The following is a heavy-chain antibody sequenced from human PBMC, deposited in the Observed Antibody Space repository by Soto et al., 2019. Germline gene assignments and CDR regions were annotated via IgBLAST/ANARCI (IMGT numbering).Heavy chain of an antibody. D-gene: IGHD4-4*01. Sequence: GASVKVSRKASGYTFTSYYMHWVRQAPGQGLEWMGIINPSGGSTSYAQKFQGRVTMTRDTSTSTVYMELSSLRSEDTAVYYCARGRLIYSNTGNWFDPWGQGTLVTVSS. CDR3: ARGRLIYSNTGNWFDP. CDR1: GYTFTSYY. CDR2: INPSGGST. V-gene: IGHV1-46*01. J-gene: IGHJ5*02.